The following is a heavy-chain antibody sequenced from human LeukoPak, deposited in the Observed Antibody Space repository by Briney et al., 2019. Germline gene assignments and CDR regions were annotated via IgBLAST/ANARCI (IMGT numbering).Heavy chain of an antibody. D-gene: IGHD6-19*01. CDR1: GFTFSNAW. Sequence: GGSLRPSCAASGFTFSNAWMSWVRQAPGKGLEWVSGISSTGGSTYYADSVKGRFTISRDNSKNTLYLQMNSLTAEDTAVYYCARGYSSLDPWGQGTLVTVSS. J-gene: IGHJ5*02. V-gene: IGHV3-23*01. CDR3: ARGYSSLDP. CDR2: ISSTGGST.